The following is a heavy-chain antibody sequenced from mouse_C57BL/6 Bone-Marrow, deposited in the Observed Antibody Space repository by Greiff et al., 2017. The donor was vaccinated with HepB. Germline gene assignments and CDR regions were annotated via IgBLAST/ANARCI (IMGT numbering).Heavy chain of an antibody. CDR3: ARYAVTTVVATLDFDV. V-gene: IGHV1-18*01. CDR2: INHNNGGT. CDR1: GYTFTDYN. D-gene: IGHD1-1*01. J-gene: IGHJ1*03. Sequence: VQLQQSGPELVKPGASVKIPCKASGYTFTDYNMDWVKQSHGKSLEWIGDINHNNGGTIYNQKFKGKATLTVDKSSSTAYMELRSLTSEDTAVYYCARYAVTTVVATLDFDVWGTGTTVTVSS.